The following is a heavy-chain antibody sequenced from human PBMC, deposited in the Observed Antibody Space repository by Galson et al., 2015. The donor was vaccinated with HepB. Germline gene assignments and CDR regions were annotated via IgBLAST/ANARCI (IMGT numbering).Heavy chain of an antibody. D-gene: IGHD3-10*01. CDR3: ARSLVPAFMVRGVSLGI. V-gene: IGHV4-59*01. Sequence: ETLSLTCTVSGGSISSYYWSWIRQPPGKGLEWIGYIYYSGSTNYNPSLESRVTISVDTSKNQFSLKLSSVTAADTAVYYCARSLVPAFMVRGVSLGIWGQGTMVTVSS. J-gene: IGHJ3*02. CDR1: GGSISSYY. CDR2: IYYSGST.